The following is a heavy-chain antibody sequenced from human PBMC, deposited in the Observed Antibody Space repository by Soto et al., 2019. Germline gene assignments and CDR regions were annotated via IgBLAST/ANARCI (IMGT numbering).Heavy chain of an antibody. CDR2: IYYSGST. Sequence: SETLSLTCTVSGGSISSSSYYWAWIRQPPGKGLEWFGNIYYSGSTYYNPSLKSRVTISVDTSKNQLSLRLSSVTAADTAVYHCASLPRGYCGFGGGFYFDYWGQGTLVTVSS. V-gene: IGHV4-39*01. D-gene: IGHD5-12*01. CDR3: ASLPRGYCGFGGGFYFDY. J-gene: IGHJ4*02. CDR1: GGSISSSSYY.